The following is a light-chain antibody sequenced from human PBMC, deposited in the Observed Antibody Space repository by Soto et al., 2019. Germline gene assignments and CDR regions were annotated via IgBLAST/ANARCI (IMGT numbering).Light chain of an antibody. J-gene: IGKJ2*01. CDR1: QSISSW. CDR3: HQYNTYPFT. CDR2: KAS. Sequence: DIQMTQSPSTLSASVGDRVTITCRASQSISSWLAWYQQKPGKAPKLLIYKASSLESGVPSRFSGCGSGTEFTLTISSLQPDDVATYYCHQYNTYPFTFGQGTKLEIK. V-gene: IGKV1-5*03.